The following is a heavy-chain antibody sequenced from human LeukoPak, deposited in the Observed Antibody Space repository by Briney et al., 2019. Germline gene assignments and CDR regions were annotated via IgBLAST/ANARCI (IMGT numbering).Heavy chain of an antibody. CDR1: GGSISSYY. V-gene: IGHV4-59*01. J-gene: IGHJ4*02. CDR2: IYYSGST. Sequence: SETLSLTWTVSGGSISSYYWSWIRQPPGKGLEWIGYIYYSGSTNYNPSLKSRVTISVDTSKNQFSLKLSSVTAADTAVYYCARADPLWAGINYFDYWGQGTLVTVSS. CDR3: ARADPLWAGINYFDY. D-gene: IGHD3/OR15-3a*01.